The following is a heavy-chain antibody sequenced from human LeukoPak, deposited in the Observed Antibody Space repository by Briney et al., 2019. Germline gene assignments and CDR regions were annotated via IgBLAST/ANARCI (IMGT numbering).Heavy chain of an antibody. J-gene: IGHJ6*02. CDR3: AREVPSGSYSYYYYYYGMDV. CDR1: GGSISSYY. Sequence: SETLSLTCTVSGGSISSYYWSWIRQPPGKGLEWIGYIYYSGSTNYNPSLKSRVTISVDTSKNQFSLKLSSVTAADTAVYYCAREVPSGSYSYYYYYYGMDVWGQGTTVTVSS. V-gene: IGHV4-59*12. D-gene: IGHD1-26*01. CDR2: IYYSGST.